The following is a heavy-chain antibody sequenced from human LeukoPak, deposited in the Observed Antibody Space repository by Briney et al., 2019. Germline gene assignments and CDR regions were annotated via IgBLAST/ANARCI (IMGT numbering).Heavy chain of an antibody. CDR2: ISGSGGST. J-gene: IGHJ5*02. CDR3: ARDFYDFWSGSIRFDP. CDR1: GFTFSSYG. D-gene: IGHD3-3*01. V-gene: IGHV3-23*01. Sequence: GSLRLSCAASGFTFSSYGMSWVRQAPWKGLEGVSSISGSGGSTYYADSVKGRFTISRDNSKNTLYLQMNSLRAEDTAVYYCARDFYDFWSGSIRFDPWGQGTLVTVSS.